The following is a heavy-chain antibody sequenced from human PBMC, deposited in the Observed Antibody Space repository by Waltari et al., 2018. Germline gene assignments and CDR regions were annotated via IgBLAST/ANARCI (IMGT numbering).Heavy chain of an antibody. J-gene: IGHJ4*02. CDR1: GFPFGADA. CDR3: TRAHSSGWYRAVFGYHY. CDR2: IRIKTYGGTT. D-gene: IGHD6-19*01. Sequence: EVQLVESGGGSVQPGRSLRLSCTASGFPFGADAMSWVRPAPGKGLEWVGFIRIKTYGGTTEYAASVKGRFTISRDDSKSIAYLQMNSLKTEDTAVYYCTRAHSSGWYRAVFGYHYWGQGTLVTVSS. V-gene: IGHV3-49*04.